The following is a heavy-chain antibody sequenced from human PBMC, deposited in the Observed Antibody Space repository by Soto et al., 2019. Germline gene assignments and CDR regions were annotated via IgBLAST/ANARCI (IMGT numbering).Heavy chain of an antibody. CDR3: ARHLPYCGGDCYSLDY. J-gene: IGHJ4*02. CDR1: GGSVSSGSYY. Sequence: SETLSLTCTVSGGSVSSGSYYWSWIRQPPGKGLEWIGYIYYSGSTNYNPSLKSRVTISVDTSKNQFSLKLSSVTAADTAVYYCARHLPYCGGDCYSLDYWGQGTLVTGSS. V-gene: IGHV4-61*01. D-gene: IGHD2-21*02. CDR2: IYYSGST.